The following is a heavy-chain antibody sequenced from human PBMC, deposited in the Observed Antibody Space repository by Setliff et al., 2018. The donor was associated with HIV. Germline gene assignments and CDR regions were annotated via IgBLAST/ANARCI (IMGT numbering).Heavy chain of an antibody. CDR3: ARQGVYDILTGYHN. CDR2: IDPSASYT. CDR1: GYSFTSYW. V-gene: IGHV5-10-1*01. J-gene: IGHJ4*02. Sequence: ESLKISCKGSGYSFTSYWISWVRQMPGKGLEWMGMIDPSASYTNYSPSFQGHVTISTDKSISTAYLQWSSLKASDTAMYYCARQGVYDILTGYHNWGQGTLVTVSS. D-gene: IGHD3-9*01.